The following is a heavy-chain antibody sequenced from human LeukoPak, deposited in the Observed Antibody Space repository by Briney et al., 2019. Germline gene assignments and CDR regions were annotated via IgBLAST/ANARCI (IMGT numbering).Heavy chain of an antibody. CDR3: ARGQQRISSSWYRVWFDP. D-gene: IGHD6-13*01. CDR1: GGSISSGDYY. Sequence: PSETLSLTCTVSGGSISSGDYYWSWIRQPPGKGLEWIGEINHSGSTNYNPSLKSRVTISVDTSKNQFSLKLSSVTAADTAVYYCARGQQRISSSWYRVWFDPWGQGTLVTVSS. V-gene: IGHV4-30-4*01. J-gene: IGHJ5*02. CDR2: INHSGST.